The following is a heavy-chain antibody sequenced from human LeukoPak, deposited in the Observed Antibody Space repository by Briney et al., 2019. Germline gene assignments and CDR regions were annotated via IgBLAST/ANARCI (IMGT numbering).Heavy chain of an antibody. CDR3: ARDLQYNTWSFDY. CDR2: ISSSSSTI. J-gene: IGHJ4*02. D-gene: IGHD1-1*01. Sequence: PGGSLRLSCAASGFTFSIYSMNWVRQAPGKGLEWVSYISSSSSTIYYADSVKGRFTISRDNAKNSLSLQMNSLRAEDTAVYYCARDLQYNTWSFDYWGQGTLVTVSS. V-gene: IGHV3-48*01. CDR1: GFTFSIYS.